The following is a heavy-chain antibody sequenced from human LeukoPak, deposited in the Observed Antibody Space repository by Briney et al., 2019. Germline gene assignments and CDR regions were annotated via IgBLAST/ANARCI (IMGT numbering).Heavy chain of an antibody. CDR1: GGSISSYY. CDR3: ARGYPYSDPDY. CDR2: IYYSGST. J-gene: IGHJ4*02. V-gene: IGHV4-59*01. Sequence: SETLSLTCTVSGGSISSYYWSWIRQPPGKGLEWIGYIYYSGSTNYNPSLKSRVTISVDTSKNQFSLKLSSVTAADTAVYYCARGYPYSDPDYWGQGTLVTVSS. D-gene: IGHD4-17*01.